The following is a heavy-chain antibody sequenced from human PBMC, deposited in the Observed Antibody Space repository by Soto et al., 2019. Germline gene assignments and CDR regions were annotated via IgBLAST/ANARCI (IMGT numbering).Heavy chain of an antibody. CDR1: GGSISSYY. CDR3: ARLIHCKTTSCYFDY. CDR2: IYYSGST. V-gene: IGHV4-59*08. D-gene: IGHD2-2*01. J-gene: IGHJ4*02. Sequence: SETLSLTCTVSGGSISSYYWSWIRQPPGKGLEWIGYIYYSGSTYYNPSLKSRVTISEDTSKNQLSLKLSSVTAADTAVFYCARLIHCKTTSCYFDYWGQGTLVTVSS.